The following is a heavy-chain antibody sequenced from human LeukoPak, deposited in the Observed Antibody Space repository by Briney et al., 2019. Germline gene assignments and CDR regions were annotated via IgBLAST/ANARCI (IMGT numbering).Heavy chain of an antibody. V-gene: IGHV1-18*01. J-gene: IGHJ4*02. CDR3: ARETTANYDYVWGSYRPGPSDY. Sequence: GASVKVSCKASGYTFTSYGISWVRQAPGQGLEWMGWISAYNGNTNYAQKLQGRVTMTTDTSTSTAYMELRSLRSDDTAVYYCARETTANYDYVWGSYRPGPSDYWGQGTLVTVSS. D-gene: IGHD3-16*02. CDR2: ISAYNGNT. CDR1: GYTFTSYG.